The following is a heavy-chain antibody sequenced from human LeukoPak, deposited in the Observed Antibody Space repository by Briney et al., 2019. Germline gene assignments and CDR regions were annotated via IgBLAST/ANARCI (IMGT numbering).Heavy chain of an antibody. Sequence: GGSLRLSCAASGFAFSSYGIHWVRLAPGKGLDWVGVVSYDGSNKYYADSVKGRFIISRDNSKNTLYLQMNGLRVEDTAVYYCAKEHVLKGTADFWGQGTLVTVSS. CDR3: AKEHVLKGTADF. D-gene: IGHD1-7*01. J-gene: IGHJ4*02. V-gene: IGHV3-30*18. CDR2: VSYDGSNK. CDR1: GFAFSSYG.